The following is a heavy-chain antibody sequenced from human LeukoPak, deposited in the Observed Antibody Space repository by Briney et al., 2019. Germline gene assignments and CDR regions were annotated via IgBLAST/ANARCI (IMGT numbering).Heavy chain of an antibody. CDR3: ARAPPYSSASWGYYGMDV. V-gene: IGHV3-23*01. CDR2: ISGSGGST. J-gene: IGHJ6*02. D-gene: IGHD6-6*01. Sequence: GGSLRLSCAASGFTFSSYAMSWVRQTPGKGLGWVSAISGSGGSTYYADSVKGRFTISRENAKNSLYLQMNSLRAGDTAVYYCARAPPYSSASWGYYGMDVWGQGTTVTVSS. CDR1: GFTFSSYA.